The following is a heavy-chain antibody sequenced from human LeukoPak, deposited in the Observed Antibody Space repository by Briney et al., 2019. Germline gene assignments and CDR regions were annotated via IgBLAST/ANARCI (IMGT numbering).Heavy chain of an antibody. V-gene: IGHV4-34*01. J-gene: IGHJ5*02. CDR2: INHSGST. CDR1: GGSFSGYY. D-gene: IGHD6-13*01. CDR3: GIAAAGKGTYWFDP. Sequence: SETLSLTCAVYGGSFSGYYLSWVRQPPGKGLEWIGEINHSGSTNYNPSLKSRVSISVDTSKNQFSLKLSSVIAADTAVYYCGIAAAGKGTYWFDPWGQGTLVTVSS.